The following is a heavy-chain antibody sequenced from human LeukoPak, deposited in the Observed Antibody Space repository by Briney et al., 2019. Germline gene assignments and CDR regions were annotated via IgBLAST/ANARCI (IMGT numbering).Heavy chain of an antibody. CDR2: IKQDGSEK. CDR3: AREENYDSFDY. Sequence: GGSLRLSCAASGFTFSNYWMTWVRQAPGKGLEWVANIKQDGSEKYYVDSVKGRFTISRDDAKNSLFLQMNSLRAEDTAVYYCAREENYDSFDYWGQGTLVTVSS. CDR1: GFTFSNYW. J-gene: IGHJ4*02. V-gene: IGHV3-7*01. D-gene: IGHD5-12*01.